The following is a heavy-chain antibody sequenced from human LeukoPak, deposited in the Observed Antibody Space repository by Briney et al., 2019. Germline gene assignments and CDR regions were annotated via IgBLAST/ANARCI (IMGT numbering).Heavy chain of an antibody. CDR2: ISWNSGTI. D-gene: IGHD6-19*01. V-gene: IGHV3-9*01. J-gene: IGHJ6*03. CDR3: ARANAGWGPYYYFYMEV. Sequence: GRSLRLSCAASEFTLDDYAMHWVRQAPGKGLEWVSGISWNSGTIGYADSVKGRFTISRDNAKKSLYLQMNNLRAEDTALYYCARANAGWGPYYYFYMEVWGKGTTVTISS. CDR1: EFTLDDYA.